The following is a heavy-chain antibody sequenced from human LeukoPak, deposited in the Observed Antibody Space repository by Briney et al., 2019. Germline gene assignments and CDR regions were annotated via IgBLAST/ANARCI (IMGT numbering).Heavy chain of an antibody. V-gene: IGHV3-30-3*01. CDR1: GFIFSSYA. Sequence: PGGSLRLSCAASGFIFSSYAMHWVRQAPGKGLEWVAFMLYDESDKYYADSVKGRFTISRDSSYKTLCLQMNSLRAEDTAVYYCARGSLFGSGGNAFDIWGQGTMVTVSS. D-gene: IGHD3-10*01. CDR2: MLYDESDK. CDR3: ARGSLFGSGGNAFDI. J-gene: IGHJ3*02.